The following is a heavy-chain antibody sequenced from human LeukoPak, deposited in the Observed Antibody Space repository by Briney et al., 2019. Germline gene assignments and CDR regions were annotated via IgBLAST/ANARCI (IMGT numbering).Heavy chain of an antibody. D-gene: IGHD3-9*01. J-gene: IGHJ6*03. CDR2: INHSGST. CDR1: GGSFSGYY. Sequence: SETLSLTCAVYGGSFSGYYWSWIRQPPGKGLGWIGEINHSGSTNYNPSLKSRVTISVDTSKNQFSLKLSSVTAADTAVYYCARHRIDYDILTGYSPYYYMDVWGKGTTVTISS. V-gene: IGHV4-34*01. CDR3: ARHRIDYDILTGYSPYYYMDV.